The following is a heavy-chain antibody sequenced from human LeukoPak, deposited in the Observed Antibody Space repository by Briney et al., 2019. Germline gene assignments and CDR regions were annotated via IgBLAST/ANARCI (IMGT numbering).Heavy chain of an antibody. CDR2: IKEDGSSQ. Sequence: PGGSLRLSCVASGFTFSHSWMTWVRQAPGKGLEWVGHIKEDGSSQNYADSVKGRFTISRDNANNMLYLQMNSLRPEDTAIYYCSRDLPRTSGPWGQGTLVTVSS. J-gene: IGHJ5*02. V-gene: IGHV3-7*03. CDR1: GFTFSHSW. D-gene: IGHD3-10*01. CDR3: SRDLPRTSGP.